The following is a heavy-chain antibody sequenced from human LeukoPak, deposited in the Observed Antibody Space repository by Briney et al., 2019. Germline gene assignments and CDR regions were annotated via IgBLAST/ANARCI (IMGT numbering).Heavy chain of an antibody. CDR3: ARHQGAGEYPFDY. CDR1: GYPFTSYC. V-gene: IGHV1-46*01. CDR2: INPSDGST. D-gene: IGHD2/OR15-2a*01. Sequence: ASVKVSRKASGYPFTSYCMHWVRQAPGQGLEWMGIINPSDGSTTYAQRFQGRVTLTRDTSTSTVYMELSSLRSEDTAVYYCARHQGAGEYPFDYWGQGTLVTVSS. J-gene: IGHJ4*02.